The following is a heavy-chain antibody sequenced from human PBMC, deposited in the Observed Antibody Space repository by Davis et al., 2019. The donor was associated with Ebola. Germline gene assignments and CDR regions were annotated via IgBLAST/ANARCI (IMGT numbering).Heavy chain of an antibody. Sequence: AASVKVSCKASGYSFAKFGVSWVRQAPGQGLEWMGWISGYNGDTDYAQNVQGRVTMTTDTSTSTAYMEVGSLKSDDTAVYYCARAQFPTTSDHWGQGTLVTVSS. V-gene: IGHV1-18*01. J-gene: IGHJ4*02. CDR3: ARAQFPTTSDH. CDR1: GYSFAKFG. D-gene: IGHD1-1*01. CDR2: ISGYNGDT.